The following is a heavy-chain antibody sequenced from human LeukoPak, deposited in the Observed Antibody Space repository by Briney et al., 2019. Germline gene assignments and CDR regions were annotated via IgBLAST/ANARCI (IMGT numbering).Heavy chain of an antibody. CDR3: ARDRGWMGYGDYYFDY. Sequence: SETLSLTCTVSGGSISSYYWSWIRQPPGKGLGWIGYIYYSGSTNYNPSLKSRVTISVDTSKNQFSLKLSSVTAADTAVYYCARDRGWMGYGDYYFDYWGQGTLVTVSS. D-gene: IGHD4-17*01. V-gene: IGHV4-59*01. CDR2: IYYSGST. J-gene: IGHJ4*02. CDR1: GGSISSYY.